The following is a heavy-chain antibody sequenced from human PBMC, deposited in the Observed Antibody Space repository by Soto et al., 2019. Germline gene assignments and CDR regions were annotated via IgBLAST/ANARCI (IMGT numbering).Heavy chain of an antibody. V-gene: IGHV3-23*01. Sequence: GGSLRVSCAPSGFTFSSYAMSWVRQAPGKGLEWVSAIIGSGGSTYYAVSVKGRVSISRDNSKNTLHLQTNGLRAEDTAVYYCAKGVSILGYCSSTSCYSGLGWLDPWGQGTLVTVSS. D-gene: IGHD2-2*01. CDR3: AKGVSILGYCSSTSCYSGLGWLDP. J-gene: IGHJ5*02. CDR1: GFTFSSYA. CDR2: IIGSGGST.